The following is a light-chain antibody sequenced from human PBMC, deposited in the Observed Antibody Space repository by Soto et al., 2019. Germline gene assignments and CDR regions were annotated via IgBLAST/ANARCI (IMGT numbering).Light chain of an antibody. CDR2: RNN. J-gene: IGLJ1*01. V-gene: IGLV1-40*01. Sequence: QSVLTQPPPVSGAPGQRVTISCTGSSSNIGAGYDVHWYQQLPGTAPKLLIFRNNNRPSGVPDRFSGSKSGTSASLAITGLQAADEADYYCQSYDSSLSAYVFATGTKVTAL. CDR1: SSNIGAGYD. CDR3: QSYDSSLSAYV.